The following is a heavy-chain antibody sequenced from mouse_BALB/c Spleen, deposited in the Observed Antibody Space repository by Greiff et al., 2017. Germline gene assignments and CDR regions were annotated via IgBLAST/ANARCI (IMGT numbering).Heavy chain of an antibody. V-gene: IGHV5-17*02. CDR2: ISSGSSTI. Sequence: EVQLVESGGGLVQPGGSRKLSCAASGFTFSSFGMHWVRQAPEKGLEWVAYISSGSSTIYYADTVKGRFTISRDNPKNTLFLQMTSLRSEDTAMYYCARSGGLRTWFAYWGQGTLVTVSA. D-gene: IGHD2-4*01. CDR1: GFTFSSFG. J-gene: IGHJ3*01. CDR3: ARSGGLRTWFAY.